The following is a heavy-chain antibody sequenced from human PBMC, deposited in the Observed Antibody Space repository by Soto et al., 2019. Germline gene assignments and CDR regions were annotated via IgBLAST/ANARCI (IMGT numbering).Heavy chain of an antibody. Sequence: QVQLQESGPGLVKPSETLSLTCTVSGGSIRNVYWSWIRQPPGKGLEWMGFIYHSGNTKYNPSLKSRVTISIATSNTQFSLSLKSVTAADTAVYFCAGAHAPTLPFDYWGQGTLVTVSS. D-gene: IGHD2-15*01. CDR2: IYHSGNT. J-gene: IGHJ4*02. CDR3: AGAHAPTLPFDY. CDR1: GGSIRNVY. V-gene: IGHV4-59*01.